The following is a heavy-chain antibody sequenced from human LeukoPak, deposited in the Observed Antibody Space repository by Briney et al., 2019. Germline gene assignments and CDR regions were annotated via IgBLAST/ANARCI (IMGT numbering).Heavy chain of an antibody. J-gene: IGHJ4*02. D-gene: IGHD6-13*01. CDR2: IYTSGST. CDR3: ARNTGYSSKGLGY. CDR1: GGSISSGSYY. V-gene: IGHV4-61*02. Sequence: SETLSLTCTVSGGSISSGSYYWSWIRQPAGKGLEWIGRIYTSGSTNYNPSLKSRVTISVDTSKNQFSLKLSSVTAADTAVYYCARNTGYSSKGLGYWGQGTLVTVSS.